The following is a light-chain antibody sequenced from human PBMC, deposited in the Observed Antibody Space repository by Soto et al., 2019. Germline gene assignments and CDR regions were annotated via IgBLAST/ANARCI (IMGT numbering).Light chain of an antibody. CDR2: ENN. Sequence: NFMLTQPHSVSESPGKTVTISCTRSSGSIANNYMQWYQQRPGSAPTTVIFENNQRPSGVPDRFSGSTDGSSNSASITISRLQTEDEADYYCQSYDSSFVVFGGGTKLTVL. CDR3: QSYDSSFVV. J-gene: IGLJ2*01. CDR1: SGSIANNY. V-gene: IGLV6-57*04.